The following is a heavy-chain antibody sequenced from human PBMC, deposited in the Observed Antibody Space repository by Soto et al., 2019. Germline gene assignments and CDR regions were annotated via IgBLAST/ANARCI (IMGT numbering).Heavy chain of an antibody. CDR1: GFSFSSYG. CDR3: ARDLGMDV. Sequence: PGGSLRLSCSASGFSFSSYGMHWVRQAPGKGLKYLSAISSNGGSTYYAGSVKGRFILSRDNSKNTLYLQMSSLTPEDTAVYYCARDLGMDVWGQGTTVTVSS. J-gene: IGHJ6*02. V-gene: IGHV3-64D*08. CDR2: ISSNGGST.